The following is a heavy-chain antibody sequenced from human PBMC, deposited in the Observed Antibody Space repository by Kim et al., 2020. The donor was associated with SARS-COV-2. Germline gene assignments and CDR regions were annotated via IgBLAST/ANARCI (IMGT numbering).Heavy chain of an antibody. D-gene: IGHD3-10*01. V-gene: IGHV1-69*13. CDR2: IIPIFGTA. J-gene: IGHJ5*02. CDR1: GGTFSSYA. Sequence: SVKVSCKASGGTFSSYAISWVRQAPGQGLEWMGGIIPIFGTANYAQKFQGRVTITADESTSTAYMELSSLRSEDTAVYYCARQDYYGSGSYYNPPGWFDPWGQGTLVTVSS. CDR3: ARQDYYGSGSYYNPPGWFDP.